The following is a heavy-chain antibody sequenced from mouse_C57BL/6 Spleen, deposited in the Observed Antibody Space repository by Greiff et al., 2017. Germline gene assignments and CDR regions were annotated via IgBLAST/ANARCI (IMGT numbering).Heavy chain of an antibody. Sequence: VQLQQPGAELVRPGSSVKLSCKASGYTFTSYWMAWVKQRPGQGLEWIGNIYPSDSETHYNQKFKDKATLTVDKSSSTAYMQLSSLTSEDSAVYYCARHYYAYYFDYWGQGTTLTVSS. J-gene: IGHJ2*01. CDR3: ARHYYAYYFDY. V-gene: IGHV1-61*01. D-gene: IGHD1-2*01. CDR2: IYPSDSET. CDR1: GYTFTSYW.